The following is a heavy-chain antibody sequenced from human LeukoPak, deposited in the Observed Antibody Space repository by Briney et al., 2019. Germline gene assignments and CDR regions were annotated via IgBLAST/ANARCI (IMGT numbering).Heavy chain of an antibody. D-gene: IGHD3-3*01. CDR3: ARLTANTIFGVVIIRSFDY. CDR2: MNPNSGNT. J-gene: IGHJ4*02. V-gene: IGHV1-8*01. CDR1: GYTFTSYD. Sequence: ASVKVSCKASGYTFTSYDINWVRQATGQGLEWMGWMNPNSGNTGYAQKFQGRVTMTRNTSISTAYMELSSLRSEDTAVYYCARLTANTIFGVVIIRSFDYWGQGTLVTVSS.